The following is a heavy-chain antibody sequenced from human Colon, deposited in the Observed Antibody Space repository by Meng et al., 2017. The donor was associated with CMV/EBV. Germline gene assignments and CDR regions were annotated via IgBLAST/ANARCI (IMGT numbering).Heavy chain of an antibody. D-gene: IGHD6-19*01. Sequence: VQLAEVGPGLLKPSQPLLPTVSFFGGSITSGTHYWNWIRQPAGKGLEWIGRIYTSGRTNYNPSLKSRVTISRDTSKNQFSLKLNSVTAADTAVYYCARDDDSGWYFDHWGLGSLVTVSS. V-gene: IGHV4-61*02. CDR1: GGSITSGTHY. J-gene: IGHJ4*02. CDR2: IYTSGRT. CDR3: ARDDDSGWYFDH.